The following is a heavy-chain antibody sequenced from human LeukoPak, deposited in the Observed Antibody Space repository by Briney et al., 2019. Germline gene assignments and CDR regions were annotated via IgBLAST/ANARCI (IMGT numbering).Heavy chain of an antibody. CDR3: ARPIAALPDAFDI. D-gene: IGHD6-6*01. CDR2: INPNSGGT. V-gene: IGHV1-2*02. CDR1: GYTFTGYY. Sequence: GASVKVSCKASGYTFTGYYMHWVRQAPGQGLEWMGWINPNSGGTNYAQKFQGRVTMTRDTSISTAYMELSRLRSDDTAVYYCARPIAALPDAFDIWGQGTMVTVSS. J-gene: IGHJ3*02.